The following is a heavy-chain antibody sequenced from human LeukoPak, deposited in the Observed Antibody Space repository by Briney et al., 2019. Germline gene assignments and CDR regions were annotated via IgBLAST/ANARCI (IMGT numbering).Heavy chain of an antibody. V-gene: IGHV3-30-3*01. J-gene: IGHJ3*02. D-gene: IGHD1-26*01. CDR2: ISSDGNTQ. Sequence: PGRSLRLSCAASGFTFSSYAMHWVRQAPGKGLEWAAVISSDGNTQYYADSVEGRFTISRDNSNNTLYLQMNSLRADDTAIYYCARRPIVGSIDDAFDIWGQGTMVTLSS. CDR3: ARRPIVGSIDDAFDI. CDR1: GFTFSSYA.